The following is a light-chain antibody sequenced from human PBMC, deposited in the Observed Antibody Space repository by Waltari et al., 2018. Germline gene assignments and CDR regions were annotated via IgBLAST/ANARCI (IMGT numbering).Light chain of an antibody. CDR1: QSVSRA. J-gene: IGKJ1*01. CDR3: QHYVRLPAT. CDR2: GAS. Sequence: DIVLTQSSGSLSSSPGERVTLSCRASQSVSRALAWYQQKPGQAPRLLIFGASNRATGIPDRFRGSGSETDFSLTISRLEPEDFAVYYCQHYVRLPATFGRGTKVEIK. V-gene: IGKV3-20*01.